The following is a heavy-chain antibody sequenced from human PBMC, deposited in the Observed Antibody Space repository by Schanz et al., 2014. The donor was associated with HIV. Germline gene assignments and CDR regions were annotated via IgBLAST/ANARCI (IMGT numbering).Heavy chain of an antibody. CDR1: GSSVTYFY. J-gene: IGHJ6*02. Sequence: QVQLQQWGAGLLKPSETLSLTCAVYGSSVTYFYWSWIRQSPGKGLEWIGHTYNRGGTFYNPPLKSRATISIDTSANQLSLKLASVTAADTAVYYCGRYDSPVVDVWGQGTTVIVSS. CDR3: GRYDSPVVDV. CDR2: TYNRGGT. V-gene: IGHV4-34*06. D-gene: IGHD2-15*01.